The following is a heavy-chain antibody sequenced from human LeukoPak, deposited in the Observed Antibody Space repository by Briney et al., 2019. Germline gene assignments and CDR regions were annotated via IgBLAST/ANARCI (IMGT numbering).Heavy chain of an antibody. CDR1: GGTFSSYA. D-gene: IGHD4-11*01. Sequence: SVKVSCKASGGTFSSYAISWVRQAPGQGLEWMGGIIPIFGTANYAQKFQGRVTITADESTSTAYMGPSSLRSEDTAVYYCARPLDYSRSHGMDVWGQGTTVTVSS. V-gene: IGHV1-69*01. CDR2: IIPIFGTA. J-gene: IGHJ6*02. CDR3: ARPLDYSRSHGMDV.